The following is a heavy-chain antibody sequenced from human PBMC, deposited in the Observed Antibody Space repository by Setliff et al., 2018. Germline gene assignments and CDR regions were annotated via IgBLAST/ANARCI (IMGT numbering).Heavy chain of an antibody. CDR3: ARESYYYYMDV. CDR1: GGSFTNYY. V-gene: IGHV4-34*01. J-gene: IGHJ6*03. CDR2: INHSGST. Sequence: PSETLSLTCTVYGGSFTNYYWGWIRQSPGKGLEWIGEINHSGSTNYNPSLKSRLTISVDASTNQFSLKLYSVTAADTAVYYCARESYYYYMDVWGKGTTVTVSS.